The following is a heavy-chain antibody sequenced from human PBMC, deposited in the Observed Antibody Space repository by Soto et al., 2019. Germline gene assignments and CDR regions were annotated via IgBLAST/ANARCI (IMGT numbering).Heavy chain of an antibody. Sequence: SVKVSCKASGGTFSSYTISWVRQAPGQGLEWMGRIIPILGIANYAQKFQGRVTITADKSTSTAYMEQSSLRSEDTAVNYSAGDGAYFDRLHRDVWGQGTTFTVSS. CDR3: AGDGAYFDRLHRDV. V-gene: IGHV1-69*04. CDR1: GGTFSSYT. D-gene: IGHD3-9*01. CDR2: IIPILGIA. J-gene: IGHJ6*02.